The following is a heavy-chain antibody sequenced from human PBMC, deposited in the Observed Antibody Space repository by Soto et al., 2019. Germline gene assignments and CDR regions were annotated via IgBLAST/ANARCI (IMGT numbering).Heavy chain of an antibody. CDR2: IIPIFGTA. V-gene: IGHV1-69*13. D-gene: IGHD2-15*01. Sequence: VKVSCKASGGTFSSYAISWVRQAPGQGLEWMGGIIPIFGTANYAQKFQGRVTITADESTSTAYMELSSLRSEDTAVYYCARVYCSGGSCYPLYFDYWGQGTLVTVSS. CDR3: ARVYCSGGSCYPLYFDY. J-gene: IGHJ4*02. CDR1: GGTFSSYA.